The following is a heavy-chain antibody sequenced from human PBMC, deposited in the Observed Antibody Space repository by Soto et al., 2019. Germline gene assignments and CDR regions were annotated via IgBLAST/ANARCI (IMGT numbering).Heavy chain of an antibody. CDR3: ARHRYSSSWYPDH. CDR2: AQPGHSDT. J-gene: IGHJ4*02. V-gene: IGHV5-51*01. Sequence: PGETLKISCKGSGYRFTSFWIGWVRQMPGKGLEWVGIAQPGHSDTRYSPSFQGHVTISADESTNTAYLQWSSLRASDTAMYFCARHRYSSSWYPDHWGQGTLVTVSS. D-gene: IGHD6-13*01. CDR1: GYRFTSFW.